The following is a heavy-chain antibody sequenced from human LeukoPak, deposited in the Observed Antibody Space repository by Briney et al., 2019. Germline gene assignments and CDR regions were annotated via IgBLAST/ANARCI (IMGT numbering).Heavy chain of an antibody. V-gene: IGHV1-2*04. CDR3: ARQGSGDNNWFDP. CDR2: LNPNSGGT. J-gene: IGHJ5*02. Sequence: ASVKVSCKASGYTFTDYYVHWVRQAPGQGLECMGWLNPNSGGTNSAQKFQGWVTMTRDTSISTAYMELSRLRSDDTAVYYCARQGSGDNNWFDPWGQGTLVTVSS. D-gene: IGHD3-10*01. CDR1: GYTFTDYY.